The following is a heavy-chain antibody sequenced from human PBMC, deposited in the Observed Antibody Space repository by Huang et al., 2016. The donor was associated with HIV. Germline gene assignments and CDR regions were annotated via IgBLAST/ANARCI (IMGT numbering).Heavy chain of an antibody. CDR1: GGSFTDFY. Sequence: QVQIEQWGSGLLKPSETLSLTCAFYGGSFTDFYWSWIRQAPGKGLEWIGEINHRGHTTYTSSLKTRVTMSMDMSKSQFSLRLDSVTAADTAVYYCATDDRLYARHIGRFWGQGALVSVS. V-gene: IGHV4-34*02. J-gene: IGHJ4*02. CDR2: INHRGHT. CDR3: ATDDRLYARHIGRF. D-gene: IGHD3-3*01.